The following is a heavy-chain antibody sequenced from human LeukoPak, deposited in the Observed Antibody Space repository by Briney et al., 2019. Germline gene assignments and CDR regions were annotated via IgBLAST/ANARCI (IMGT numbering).Heavy chain of an antibody. J-gene: IGHJ4*02. CDR1: RYTFKTHA. V-gene: IGHV3-23*01. CDR2: KSGNGESP. D-gene: IGHD5-18*01. CDR3: AKNTGQTSEYSYGFNC. Sequence: GGSLRLSCSPPRYTFKTHAILPVLHAPGNGLQGRSHKSGNGESPYYAVSVKGRFTISRDNSKNTVYLQMDGLRAEDTAVYYCAKNTGQTSEYSYGFNCWGQGTLVTVSS.